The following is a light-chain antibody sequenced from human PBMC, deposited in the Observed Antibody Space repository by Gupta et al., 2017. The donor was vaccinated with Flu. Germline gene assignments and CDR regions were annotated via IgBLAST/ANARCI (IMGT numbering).Light chain of an antibody. CDR3: QVCDTASDHWL. CDR1: NIGSET. J-gene: IGLJ3*02. V-gene: IGLV3-21*01. CDR2: DDD. Sequence: GGNNIGSETVHWYQQKPGQAPVLVLYDDDFRPSGIPDRFSGSNSGNTATLTIRRVEAGDEADYYCQVCDTASDHWLFGAGTALTVV.